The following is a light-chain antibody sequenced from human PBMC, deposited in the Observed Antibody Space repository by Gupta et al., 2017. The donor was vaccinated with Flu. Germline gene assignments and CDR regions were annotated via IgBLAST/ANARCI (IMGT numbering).Light chain of an antibody. CDR1: QDISSS. V-gene: IGKV1-9*01. CDR3: QQVIGYPLS. CDR2: ATS. Sequence: IQLTQSPSLLSASVGERVTITCRASQDISSSLAWYKQKPGKAPELLIYATSTLHSGVPSRFSGSGSGTEFSLTISRLQSEDFATYYCQQVIGYPLSFGHGTKVETK. J-gene: IGKJ3*01.